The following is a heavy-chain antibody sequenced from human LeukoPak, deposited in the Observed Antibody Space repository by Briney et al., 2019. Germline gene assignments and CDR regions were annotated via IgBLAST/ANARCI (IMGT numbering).Heavy chain of an antibody. CDR2: IYYSGST. D-gene: IGHD6-13*01. V-gene: IGHV4-59*08. J-gene: IGHJ6*02. CDR3: ARQSSSWGYYYYGMDV. Sequence: SETLSLTCTVSGGSISSYYWSWIRQPPGKGLEWIGYIYYSGSTNYNPSLKSRVTISVDTSKNQFSLKLSSVTAADTAVYYCARQSSSWGYYYYGMDVCGQGTTVTVSS. CDR1: GGSISSYY.